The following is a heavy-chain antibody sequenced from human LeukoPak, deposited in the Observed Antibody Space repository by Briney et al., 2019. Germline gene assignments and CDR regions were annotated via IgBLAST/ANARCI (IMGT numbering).Heavy chain of an antibody. CDR1: GFTFSSYA. D-gene: IGHD1-14*01. J-gene: IGHJ5*02. CDR2: ISGSGGST. V-gene: IGHV3-23*01. Sequence: PGGSLRLSCAASGFTFSSYAMSWVRQAPGKGLEWVSAISGSGGSTYYADSVKGRFTISRDNSKNTLYMQMNSLRADDTAVYYCANGFPGTHRGRFDPWGQGTLVTVSS. CDR3: ANGFPGTHRGRFDP.